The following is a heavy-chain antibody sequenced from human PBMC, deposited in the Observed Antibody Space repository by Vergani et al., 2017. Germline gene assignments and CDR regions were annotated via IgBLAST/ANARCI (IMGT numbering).Heavy chain of an antibody. J-gene: IGHJ4*02. CDR2: IYHSGST. CDR1: GYSISSGYY. Sequence: QVQLQESGPGLVKPSETLALTCAVSGYSISSGYYWGWIRQPPGKGLEWIGSIYHSGSTYYNPSLKSRVTISVDTSKNQFSLKLSSVTAADTAVYYCARHGPTXIITMIVVVNPFDYWGQGTLVTVSS. CDR3: ARHGPTXIITMIVVVNPFDY. D-gene: IGHD3-22*01. V-gene: IGHV4-38-2*01.